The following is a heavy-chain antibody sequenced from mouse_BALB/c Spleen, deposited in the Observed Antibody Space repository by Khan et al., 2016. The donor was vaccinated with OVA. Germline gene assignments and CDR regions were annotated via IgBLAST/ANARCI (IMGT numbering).Heavy chain of an antibody. CDR3: ARQPYFHYYIMDY. CDR2: IWSDGST. V-gene: IGHV2-6-1*01. D-gene: IGHD2-10*01. J-gene: IGHJ4*01. CDR1: GFSFTNYG. Sequence: QVQLQQSGPDLVAPSQSLSITCTISGFSFTNYGIHWVRQPPGKGLEWLVVIWSDGSTSYNSALKSRLSISRDNSKSQVFLRMNSLQTDDTAMYYCARQPYFHYYIMDYWGQGTSVIVSS.